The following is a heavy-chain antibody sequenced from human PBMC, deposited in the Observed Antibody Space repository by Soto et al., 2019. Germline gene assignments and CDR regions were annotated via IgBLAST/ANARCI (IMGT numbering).Heavy chain of an antibody. Sequence: SETLSLTCTGSDGSISRYYWSWIRQPPGKGLEWIGYIYYTGSTNYNPSLKSRVTISVDTSKNQFSLQLSSVTAADTAVYCCANFNWYFDLWGRGTLVTVS. J-gene: IGHJ2*01. CDR3: ANFNWYFDL. CDR1: DGSISRYY. CDR2: IYYTGST. V-gene: IGHV4-59*01.